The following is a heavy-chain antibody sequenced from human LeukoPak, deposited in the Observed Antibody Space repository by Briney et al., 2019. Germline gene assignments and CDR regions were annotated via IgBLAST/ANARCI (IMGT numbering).Heavy chain of an antibody. V-gene: IGHV3-33*01. Sequence: GGPLRLFCVASGFNFRIYGMHWVRQAPGKGLEWVAVIWFDGSKKYYADSVKGRFTISRDNSKNTQYLEMNNLRAEDTAVYYCVRGEMATGYFDYWGQGTLVTVSS. CDR2: IWFDGSKK. J-gene: IGHJ4*02. D-gene: IGHD5-24*01. CDR1: GFNFRIYG. CDR3: VRGEMATGYFDY.